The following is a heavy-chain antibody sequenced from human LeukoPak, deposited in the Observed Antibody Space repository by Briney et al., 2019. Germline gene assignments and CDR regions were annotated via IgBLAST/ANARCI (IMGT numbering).Heavy chain of an antibody. CDR2: ISAYNGNT. CDR3: AIHYDILTGSDYYYMDV. D-gene: IGHD3-9*01. V-gene: IGHV1-18*04. CDR1: GYTFTSYY. J-gene: IGHJ6*03. Sequence: GASVKVSCKASGYTFTSYYMHWVRQAPGQGLEWTGWISAYNGNTNYAQKLQGRVTMTTDTSTSTAYMELRSLRSDDTAVYYCAIHYDILTGSDYYYMDVWGKGTTVTISS.